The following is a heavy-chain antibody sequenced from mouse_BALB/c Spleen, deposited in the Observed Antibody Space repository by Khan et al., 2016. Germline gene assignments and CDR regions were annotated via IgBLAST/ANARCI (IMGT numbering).Heavy chain of an antibody. CDR2: INTNTGEP. Sequence: QIQLVQSGPELKKPGETVKISCKASEYTFTNYGMNWVKQAPGKGLKWMGWINTNTGEPTYAEEFKGRFAFSLEASASTAYLQINNLKNETSATYFCARTGDDPYYAMDYWGQGTSVTVSS. J-gene: IGHJ4*01. CDR3: ARTGDDPYYAMDY. V-gene: IGHV9-3*02. D-gene: IGHD2-2*01. CDR1: EYTFTNYG.